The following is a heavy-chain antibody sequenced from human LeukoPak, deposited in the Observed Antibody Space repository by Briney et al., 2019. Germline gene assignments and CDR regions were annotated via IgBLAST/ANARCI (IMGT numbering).Heavy chain of an antibody. V-gene: IGHV4-59*01. J-gene: IGHJ4*02. Sequence: PSETLSLTCAVYGGSFSDYYWSWIRQPPGKGLEWIGYIYYSGSTNYNPSLKSRVAVSVDTSKNQFSLKLSSVTAADTAVYYCARGIAAAGIPVDYWGQGTLLTVSS. CDR1: GGSFSDYY. D-gene: IGHD6-13*01. CDR2: IYYSGST. CDR3: ARGIAAAGIPVDY.